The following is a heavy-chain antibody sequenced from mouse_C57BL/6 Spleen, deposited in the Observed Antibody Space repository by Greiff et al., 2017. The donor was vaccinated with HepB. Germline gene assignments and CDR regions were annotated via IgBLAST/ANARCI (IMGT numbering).Heavy chain of an antibody. CDR2: ISSGGSYT. V-gene: IGHV5-6*01. D-gene: IGHD1-1*01. Sequence: EVQLVESGGDLVKPGGSLKLSCAASGFTFSSYGMSWVRQTPDKRLEWVATISSGGSYTYYPDSVKGRFTISRDNAKNTLYLQMSRMKSEDTAMYYCAIPYYYGSSPYYAMDYWGQRASVTVSS. J-gene: IGHJ4*01. CDR3: AIPYYYGSSPYYAMDY. CDR1: GFTFSSYG.